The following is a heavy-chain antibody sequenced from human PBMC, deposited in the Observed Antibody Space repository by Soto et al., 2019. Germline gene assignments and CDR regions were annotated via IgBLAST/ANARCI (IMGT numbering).Heavy chain of an antibody. D-gene: IGHD4-17*01. CDR2: IYYSGST. J-gene: IGHJ4*02. V-gene: IGHV4-30-4*01. CDR3: ARVGRLRSWTRRETKPD. CDR1: GGSISSGDYY. Sequence: SETLSLTCTVSGGSISSGDYYWSWIRQPPGKGLEWIGYIYYSGSTYYNPSLKSRVTISVDTSKNQFSLKLSSVTAADTAVYYCARVGRLRSWTRRETKPDWGQGTRVTVAS.